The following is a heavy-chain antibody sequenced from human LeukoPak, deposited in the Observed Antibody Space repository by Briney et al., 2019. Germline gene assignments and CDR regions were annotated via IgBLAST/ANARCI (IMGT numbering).Heavy chain of an antibody. CDR2: ISWNSGSI. V-gene: IGHV3-9*01. CDR3: AKGRDKYQLLSKNWFDP. D-gene: IGHD2-2*01. CDR1: GFTFDDYA. Sequence: PGGSLRLSCAASGFTFDDYAMHWVRQAPGNGLEWVSGISWNSGSIGYADSVKGRFTISRDNAKNSLYLQMNSLRAEDTALYYCAKGRDKYQLLSKNWFDPWGQGTLVTVSS. J-gene: IGHJ5*02.